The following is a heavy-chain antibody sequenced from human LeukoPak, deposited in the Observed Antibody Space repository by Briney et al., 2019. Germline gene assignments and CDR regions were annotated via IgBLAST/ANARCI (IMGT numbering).Heavy chain of an antibody. CDR3: AKHTEYNWNDGSGREFDY. D-gene: IGHD1-1*01. CDR2: ISGGGDST. J-gene: IGHJ4*02. Sequence: GGSLRLSCAASGFTFSNYWVHWVRQAPGKGLEWVSGISGGGDSTYHADSVKGRFTISRDNSENTLYLQMNSLRAEDTAVYYCAKHTEYNWNDGSGREFDYWGQGTLVTVSS. V-gene: IGHV3-23*01. CDR1: GFTFSNYW.